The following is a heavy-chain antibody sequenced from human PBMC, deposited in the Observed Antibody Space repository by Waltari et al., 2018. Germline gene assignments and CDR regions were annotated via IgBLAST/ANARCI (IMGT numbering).Heavy chain of an antibody. D-gene: IGHD1-1*01. V-gene: IGHV1-69*05. CDR2: IIPMFNSS. CDR3: ARTLPPDNKSWHYYFGMDV. Sequence: QVQLVQSGAEAKKPGSSVKVSCKSSGGTFANYAISWVRQAPGKGVEWMGGIIPMFNSSNYAQKFKDRVTIPKDESTTTAFIELSGLRFDDTAIYYCARTLPPDNKSWHYYFGMDVWGQGTTVTVSS. CDR1: GGTFANYA. J-gene: IGHJ6*02.